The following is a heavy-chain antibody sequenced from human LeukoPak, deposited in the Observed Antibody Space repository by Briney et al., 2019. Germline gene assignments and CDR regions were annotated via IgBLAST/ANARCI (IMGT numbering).Heavy chain of an antibody. D-gene: IGHD3-16*02. CDR3: ASYDYVWGSYRPGVDY. CDR1: GYTFTGYY. Sequence: ASVKVSCKASGYTFTGYYMHWVRQAPGQGLEWMGRINPNRGGTNYAQKFQGRVTMTRDTSISTAYMELSRLRSDDTAVYYCASYDYVWGSYRPGVDYWGQGTLVTVSS. V-gene: IGHV1-2*06. CDR2: INPNRGGT. J-gene: IGHJ4*02.